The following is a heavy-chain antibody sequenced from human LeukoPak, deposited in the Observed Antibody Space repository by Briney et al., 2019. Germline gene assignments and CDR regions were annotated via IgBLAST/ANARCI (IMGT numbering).Heavy chain of an antibody. V-gene: IGHV4-59*01. Sequence: SENLSLTCTVSGGSISSYYWSWIRQPPGKGLEWIGYIYYSGSTNYNPSLKSRVTISVDTSKNQFSLKLSSVTAADTAVYYCARSIIVATTLNYFDYWGQGTLVTVSS. D-gene: IGHD5-12*01. CDR1: GGSISSYY. CDR3: ARSIIVATTLNYFDY. CDR2: IYYSGST. J-gene: IGHJ4*02.